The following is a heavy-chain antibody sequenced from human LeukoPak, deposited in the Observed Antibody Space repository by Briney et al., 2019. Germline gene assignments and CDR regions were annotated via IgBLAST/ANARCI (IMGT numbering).Heavy chain of an antibody. CDR1: GFTFSSYE. V-gene: IGHV3-48*03. D-gene: IGHD2-2*01. Sequence: GGSLRLSCAASGFTFSSYEMNWVRQAPGKGLEWVSYISSSGSTIYYADSVKGRFTISRDNAKNSLYLQMNSLGAEDTAVYYCARAERGSTSLFDPWGQGTLVTVSS. CDR3: ARAERGSTSLFDP. J-gene: IGHJ5*02. CDR2: ISSSGSTI.